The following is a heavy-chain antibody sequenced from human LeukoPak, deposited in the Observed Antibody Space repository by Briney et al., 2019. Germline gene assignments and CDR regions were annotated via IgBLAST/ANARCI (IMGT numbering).Heavy chain of an antibody. D-gene: IGHD2-15*01. Sequence: PGGSLRLSCAASGFTFSSYGMHWVPQAPGKGLEWVAFIRYDGSNKYYADSVKGRFTISRDNSKNTLYLQMNSLRAEDTAVYYCAKPARYCSGGSCYYPNWFDPWGQGTLVTVSS. J-gene: IGHJ5*02. CDR1: GFTFSSYG. V-gene: IGHV3-30*02. CDR3: AKPARYCSGGSCYYPNWFDP. CDR2: IRYDGSNK.